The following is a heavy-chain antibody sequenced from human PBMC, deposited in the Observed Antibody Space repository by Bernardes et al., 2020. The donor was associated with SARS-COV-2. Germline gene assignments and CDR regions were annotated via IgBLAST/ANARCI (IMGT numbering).Heavy chain of an antibody. V-gene: IGHV5-51*01. CDR3: ARRLLAGYYDFWSGYYP. Sequence: GESLKISCKGSGYSFTSYWIGWVRQMPGKGLEWMGIIYPGDSDTRYSPSFQGQVTISADKSISTAYLQWSSLKASDTAMYYCARRLLAGYYDFWSGYYPWGQGTLVTVSS. CDR1: GYSFTSYW. D-gene: IGHD3-3*01. J-gene: IGHJ5*02. CDR2: IYPGDSDT.